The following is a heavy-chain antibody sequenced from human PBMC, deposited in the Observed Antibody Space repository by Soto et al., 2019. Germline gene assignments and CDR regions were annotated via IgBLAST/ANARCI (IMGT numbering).Heavy chain of an antibody. CDR3: TRDWGHTVNDFDY. CDR2: IRSKAYGGTT. Sequence: GGSLRLSCTASGFTFGDYAMSWVRQAPGKGLEWVGFIRSKAYGGTTEYAASVKGRFTISRDDSKSIAYLQMNSLKTEDTAVYYCTRDWGHTVNDFDYWGQGTLVTVSS. CDR1: GFTFGDYA. V-gene: IGHV3-49*04. J-gene: IGHJ4*02. D-gene: IGHD4-17*01.